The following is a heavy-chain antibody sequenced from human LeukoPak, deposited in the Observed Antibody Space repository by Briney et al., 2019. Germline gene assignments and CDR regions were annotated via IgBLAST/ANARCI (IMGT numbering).Heavy chain of an antibody. V-gene: IGHV1-2*02. CDR2: INPNSGGT. D-gene: IGHD3-10*01. CDR3: AREFADGRGFDY. Sequence: ASVKVSCKASGYTFTGYYRHWVRQAPGQGLEWMGWINPNSGGTNYAQKFQGRVTMTRDTSISTAYMELSRLRSDDTAVYYCAREFADGRGFDYWGQGTLVTVSS. CDR1: GYTFTGYY. J-gene: IGHJ4*02.